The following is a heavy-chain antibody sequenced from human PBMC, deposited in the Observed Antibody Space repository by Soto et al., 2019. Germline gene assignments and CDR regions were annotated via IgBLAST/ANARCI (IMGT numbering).Heavy chain of an antibody. CDR1: GGTFSSYA. CDR3: ASATYXTSIFGVVISPDYGMDV. D-gene: IGHD3-3*01. V-gene: IGHV1-69*13. Sequence: SVKVSCKASGGTFSSYAISWVRQAPGQGLEWMGGIIPIFGTANYAQKFQGRVTITADESTSTAYMELSSLRSEDTAVYYCASATYXTSIFGVVISPDYGMDVWGQGTTVTVSS. CDR2: IIPIFGTA. J-gene: IGHJ6*02.